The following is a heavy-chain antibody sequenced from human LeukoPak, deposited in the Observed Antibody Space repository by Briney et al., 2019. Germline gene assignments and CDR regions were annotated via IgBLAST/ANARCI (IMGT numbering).Heavy chain of an antibody. CDR2: INPNSGGT. CDR1: GYTFTGYY. J-gene: IGHJ4*02. D-gene: IGHD6-13*01. Sequence: ASVKVSCKASGYTFTGYYMHWVQQAPGQGLEWMGRINPNSGGTNYAQKFQGRVTMTRDTSISTAYMELSRLRSDDTAVYYCARRGSSSWYYYFDYWGQGTLVTVSS. V-gene: IGHV1-2*06. CDR3: ARRGSSSWYYYFDY.